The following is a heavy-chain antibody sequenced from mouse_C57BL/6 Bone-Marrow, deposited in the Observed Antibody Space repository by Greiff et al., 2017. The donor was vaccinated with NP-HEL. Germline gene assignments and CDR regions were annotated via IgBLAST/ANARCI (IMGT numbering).Heavy chain of an antibody. Sequence: QVQLKQPGAELVKPGASVKLSCKASGYTFTSYWMHWVKQRPGQGLEWIGMIHPNSGSTNYNEKFKSKATLTVDKSSSTAYMQLSSLTSEDSAVYYCAKEGTTVVATDYAMDYWGQGTSVTVSS. CDR1: GYTFTSYW. V-gene: IGHV1-64*01. D-gene: IGHD1-1*01. CDR2: IHPNSGST. J-gene: IGHJ4*01. CDR3: AKEGTTVVATDYAMDY.